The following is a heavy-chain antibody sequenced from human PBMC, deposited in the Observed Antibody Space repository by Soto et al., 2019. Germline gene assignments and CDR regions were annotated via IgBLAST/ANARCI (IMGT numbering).Heavy chain of an antibody. CDR2: ISWNSGSI. J-gene: IGHJ4*02. V-gene: IGHV3-9*01. CDR3: AKDIGDDFWSGYYMGFDY. D-gene: IGHD3-3*01. Sequence: GGSLRLSCAASGFTFDDYAMHWVRQAPGKGLEWVSGISWNSGSIGYADSVKGRFTISRDNAKNSLYLQMNSLRAEDTALYYCAKDIGDDFWSGYYMGFDYWGQGTLVTVSS. CDR1: GFTFDDYA.